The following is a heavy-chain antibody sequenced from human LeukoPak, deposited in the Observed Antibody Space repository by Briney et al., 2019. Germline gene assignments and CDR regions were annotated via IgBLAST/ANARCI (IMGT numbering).Heavy chain of an antibody. V-gene: IGHV4-34*11. D-gene: IGHD3-16*01. CDR3: ARVFRLLEDCYFDA. CDR1: RDSVNDYY. J-gene: IGHJ2*01. CDR2: MYYSGGD. Sequence: SETLSLTCVVSRDSVNDYYWSWVRHPPGARLEWIGYMYYSGGDNYNPSLKSRVSISVDTLRNQVSLTLNSVTTSDTAVYFCARVFRLLEDCYFDAWGRGTLVTVSS.